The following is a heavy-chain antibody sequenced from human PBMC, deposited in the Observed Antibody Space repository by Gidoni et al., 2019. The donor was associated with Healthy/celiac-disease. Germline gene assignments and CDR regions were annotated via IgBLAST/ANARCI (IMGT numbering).Heavy chain of an antibody. J-gene: IGHJ4*02. D-gene: IGHD6-19*01. CDR1: GYTLTELS. Sequence: QVQLVQSGAEVKKPGASVKVSCKVSGYTLTELSLHWVRQAPGKGLEWKGGFDPEDGETIYAQKFQGRVTMTEDTSTDTAYMELSSLRSEDTAVYYCATDRRSGGIAVAALGNWGQGTLVTVSS. V-gene: IGHV1-24*01. CDR3: ATDRRSGGIAVAALGN. CDR2: FDPEDGET.